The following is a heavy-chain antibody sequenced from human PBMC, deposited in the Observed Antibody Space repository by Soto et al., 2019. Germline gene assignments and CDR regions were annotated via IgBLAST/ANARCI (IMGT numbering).Heavy chain of an antibody. CDR3: ARDKSAAPMYQFDY. J-gene: IGHJ4*02. Sequence: GGSLRLSCAASGFTFSSYWMHWVRQAPGKGLVWVSRINSDGSSTTYADSVKGRFTISRDNAKNTLYLQMNSLRAEDTAAYYCARDKSAAPMYQFDYWGQGTLVTVSS. V-gene: IGHV3-74*01. CDR2: INSDGSST. D-gene: IGHD6-6*01. CDR1: GFTFSSYW.